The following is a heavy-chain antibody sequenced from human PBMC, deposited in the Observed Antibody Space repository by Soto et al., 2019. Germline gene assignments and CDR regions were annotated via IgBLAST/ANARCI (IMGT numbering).Heavy chain of an antibody. J-gene: IGHJ4*02. CDR3: ATGDIVVVPAAIFY. CDR1: GFTFSSYG. V-gene: IGHV3-30*03. D-gene: IGHD2-2*01. CDR2: ISYDGSNK. Sequence: QVQLVESGGGVVQPGRSLRLSCAASGFTFSSYGMHWVRQAPGKGLEWVAVISYDGSNKYYADSVKGRFTISRDNSKNTLYLQMNSLRAEDTAVYYCATGDIVVVPAAIFYWGQGTLVTVSS.